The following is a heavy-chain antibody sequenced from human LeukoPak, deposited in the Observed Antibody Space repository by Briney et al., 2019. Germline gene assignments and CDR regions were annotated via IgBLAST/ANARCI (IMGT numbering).Heavy chain of an antibody. CDR1: GYSISSGYY. J-gene: IGHJ4*02. D-gene: IGHD3-22*01. CDR3: ARHRGSRITMIVVVPYYFDY. CDR2: IYHSGST. V-gene: IGHV4-38-2*02. Sequence: ETLSLTCTVSGYSISSGYYWGWIRQPPGKGLEWIGSIYHSGSTYYNPSLKSRVTISVDTSKNQFSLKLSSVTAADTAVYYCARHRGSRITMIVVVPYYFDYWGRGTLVTVSS.